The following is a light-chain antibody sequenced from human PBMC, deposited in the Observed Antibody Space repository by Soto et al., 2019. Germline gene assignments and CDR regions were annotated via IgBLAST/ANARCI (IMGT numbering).Light chain of an antibody. CDR1: QSVSNNY. J-gene: IGKJ1*01. V-gene: IGKV3-20*01. Sequence: EIVLTQSPGTLSLSPGERATLSCRTSQSVSNNYLAWYQQKPGQAPRLLIYGASSRATGVPDRFSGSGSGTDFTLSISRLEPEDFALYYCQHYGGSSWTFGQGTKVDI. CDR2: GAS. CDR3: QHYGGSSWT.